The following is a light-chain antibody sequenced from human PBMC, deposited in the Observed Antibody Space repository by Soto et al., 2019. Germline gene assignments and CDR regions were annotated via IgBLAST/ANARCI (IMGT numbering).Light chain of an antibody. CDR2: EVS. Sequence: SVLTQPPSASGSPGQSVTISCTGTSSDVGANNDYVSWYQQHPGKVPKLMIYEVSKRPPGVPDRLSGSKSGNTASLTVSGLQHDDEADYYCSSYAGRDNFVFGTGTKVTV. CDR1: SSDVGANNDY. V-gene: IGLV2-8*01. CDR3: SSYAGRDNFV. J-gene: IGLJ1*01.